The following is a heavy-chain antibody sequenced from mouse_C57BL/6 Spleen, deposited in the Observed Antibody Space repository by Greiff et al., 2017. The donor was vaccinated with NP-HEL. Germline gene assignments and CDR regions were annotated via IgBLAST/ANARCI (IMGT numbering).Heavy chain of an antibody. Sequence: QVQLQQPGAELVRPGSSVKLSCKASGYTFTSYWMHWVKQRPIQGLEWIGNIDPSDSETHYNQKFKDKATLTVDKSSSTAYMQLSSLTSEDSAVYYCARSPVGATRGYFDVWGTGTTVTVSS. J-gene: IGHJ1*03. CDR2: IDPSDSET. V-gene: IGHV1-52*01. CDR3: ARSPVGATRGYFDV. D-gene: IGHD1-1*01. CDR1: GYTFTSYW.